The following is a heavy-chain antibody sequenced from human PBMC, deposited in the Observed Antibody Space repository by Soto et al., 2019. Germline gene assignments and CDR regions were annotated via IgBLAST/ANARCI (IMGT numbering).Heavy chain of an antibody. Sequence: SETLSLTCTVSGGSISSGVYYWSWIRQHPGKGLEWIGYIYYSGSTYHNPSLKGRVTISVDTSKNQFSLKLSSVTVADTAVYYCAREQQQLVYNYLDYWGQGTLVTVSS. D-gene: IGHD6-13*01. J-gene: IGHJ4*02. CDR3: AREQQQLVYNYLDY. V-gene: IGHV4-31*03. CDR1: GGSISSGVYY. CDR2: IYYSGST.